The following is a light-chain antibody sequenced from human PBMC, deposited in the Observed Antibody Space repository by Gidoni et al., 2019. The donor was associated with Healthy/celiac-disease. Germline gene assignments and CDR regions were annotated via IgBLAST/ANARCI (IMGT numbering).Light chain of an antibody. Sequence: IQMPPSPPSLSASVGDRVTITCRASQSISSYLNWYQQKPGKAHNILSYAAYSLQSGVPSRCSGSGSGTDFTLTISSLQPEDFATYHCQQSYSTPPTFGQGTKLEIK. CDR1: QSISSY. J-gene: IGKJ2*01. V-gene: IGKV1-39*01. CDR2: AAY. CDR3: QQSYSTPPT.